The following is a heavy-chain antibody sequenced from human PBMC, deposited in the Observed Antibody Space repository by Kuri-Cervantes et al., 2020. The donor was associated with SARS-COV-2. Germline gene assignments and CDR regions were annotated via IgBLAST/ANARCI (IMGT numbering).Heavy chain of an antibody. J-gene: IGHJ6*02. CDR2: IKQDGSEK. Sequence: SSSSYYWGWIRQPPGKGLEWVANIKQDGSEKYYVDSVKGRFTVSRDNAKNSLYLQMNSLRAEDTAVYYCARAADYSNYYYYGMDVWGQGTTVTVSS. CDR1: SSSSYY. CDR3: ARAADYSNYYYYGMDV. V-gene: IGHV3-7*01. D-gene: IGHD4-11*01.